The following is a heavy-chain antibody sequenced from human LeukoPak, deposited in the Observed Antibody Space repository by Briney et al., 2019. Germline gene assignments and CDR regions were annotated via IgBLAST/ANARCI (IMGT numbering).Heavy chain of an antibody. CDR1: GFSFSSYA. J-gene: IGHJ4*02. CDR3: AKGRAAAGREGYFDY. V-gene: IGHV3-64*01. D-gene: IGHD6-13*01. Sequence: GGSLRPSCAASGFSFSSYAMHWVRQAPGKGLEYVSAISSNGGSTYYANSVKGRFTISRDNSKNTLYLQMGSLRAEDTAVYYCAKGRAAAGREGYFDYWGQGTLVTVSS. CDR2: ISSNGGST.